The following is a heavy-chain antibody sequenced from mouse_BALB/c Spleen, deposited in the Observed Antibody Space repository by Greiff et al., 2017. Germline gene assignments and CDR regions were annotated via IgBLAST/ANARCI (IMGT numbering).Heavy chain of an antibody. CDR1: GFNIKDYY. CDR3: ATALMDY. CDR2: IDPENGNT. J-gene: IGHJ4*01. V-gene: IGHV14-1*02. Sequence: EVKLQESGAELVRPGALVKLSCKASGFNIKDYYMHWVKQRPEQGLEWIGWIDPENGNTIYDPKFQGKASITADTSSNTAYLQLSSLTSEDTAVYYCATALMDYWGEGTSVTVSS.